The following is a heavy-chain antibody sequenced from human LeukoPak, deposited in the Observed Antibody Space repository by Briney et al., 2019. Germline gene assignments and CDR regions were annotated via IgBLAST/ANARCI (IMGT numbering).Heavy chain of an antibody. D-gene: IGHD1-26*01. J-gene: IGHJ4*02. Sequence: GGSLRLSCAASGFTFSSYAMHWVRQAPGKGLEWVAVLSFDGRNKYYADSVKGRFTISRDNSKNTLYVQMNSPRAEDTAVYYCARDRVGATWAYFDYWGQGTLVTVSS. CDR3: ARDRVGATWAYFDY. CDR1: GFTFSSYA. CDR2: LSFDGRNK. V-gene: IGHV3-30*04.